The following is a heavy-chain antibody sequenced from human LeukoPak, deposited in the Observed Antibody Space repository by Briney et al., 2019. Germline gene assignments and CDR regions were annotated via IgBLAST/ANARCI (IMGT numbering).Heavy chain of an antibody. J-gene: IGHJ4*02. V-gene: IGHV4-39*01. CDR3: ARQDRGFGY. Sequence: SETLSLTCTVSGGSISSSSYYWGWIRQPPGKGLEWIGSTYYSGSTYYNPSLKSRVTISVDTSKNQFSLKLSSVTAADTAVYYCARQDRGFGYWGQGTLVTVSS. D-gene: IGHD3-16*01. CDR1: GGSISSSSYY. CDR2: TYYSGST.